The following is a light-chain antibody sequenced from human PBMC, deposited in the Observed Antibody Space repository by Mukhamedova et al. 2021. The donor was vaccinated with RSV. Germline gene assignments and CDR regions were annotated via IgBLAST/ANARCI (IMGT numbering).Light chain of an antibody. J-gene: IGKJ1*01. CDR2: AAS. Sequence: WYQRRVHGGAPKLLIYAASSLHSGVPSRFSGSGSGTDFTLTITSLQPEDFATYYCQQTYSSPRTFGQGTKVEVK. V-gene: IGKV1-39*01. CDR3: QQTYSSPRT.